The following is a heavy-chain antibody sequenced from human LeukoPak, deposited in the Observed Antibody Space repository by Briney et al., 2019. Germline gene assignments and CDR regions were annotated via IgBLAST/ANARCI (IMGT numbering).Heavy chain of an antibody. CDR2: ISAYNGNT. CDR1: GGTFSSYA. J-gene: IGHJ4*02. V-gene: IGHV1-18*01. D-gene: IGHD2-15*01. Sequence: ASVKVSCKASGGTFSSYAISWVRQAPGQGLEWMGWISAYNGNTNYAQKLQGRVTMTTDTSTSTAYMELRSLRSDDTAVYYCARDLDIVVVVAANPSGYWGQGTLVTVSS. CDR3: ARDLDIVVVVAANPSGY.